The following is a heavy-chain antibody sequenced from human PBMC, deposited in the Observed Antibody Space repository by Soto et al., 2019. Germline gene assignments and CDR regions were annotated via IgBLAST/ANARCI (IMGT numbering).Heavy chain of an antibody. V-gene: IGHV4-59*01. CDR2: IYYSGST. CDR1: GGSISSYY. Sequence: SETLSLTCTVSGGSISSYYWSWIRQPPGKGLEWIGYIYYSGSTNYNPSLKSRVTISVDTSKNQFSLKLSSVTAADTAVYYCARESLLDWYWRKRGASGPDYWGQGTLVTVSS. D-gene: IGHD2-21*02. J-gene: IGHJ4*02. CDR3: ARESLLDWYWRKRGASGPDY.